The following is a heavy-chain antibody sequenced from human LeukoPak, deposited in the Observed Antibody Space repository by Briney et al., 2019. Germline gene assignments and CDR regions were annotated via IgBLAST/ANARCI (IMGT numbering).Heavy chain of an antibody. J-gene: IGHJ4*02. Sequence: PGGSLRLSCAASGFIFSDYWMNWVRQAPGKGLEWVASINQDGSEKYYVDSVKGRFTISRDNARSSLYLQMNNLRAEDTAVYYCARDGPPAGLYFDSWGQGTLVTVSS. V-gene: IGHV3-7*03. CDR3: ARDGPPAGLYFDS. CDR1: GFIFSDYW. CDR2: INQDGSEK. D-gene: IGHD2-2*01.